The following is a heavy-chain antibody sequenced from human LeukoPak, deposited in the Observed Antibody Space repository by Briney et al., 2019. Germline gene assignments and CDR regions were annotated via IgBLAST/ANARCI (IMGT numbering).Heavy chain of an antibody. D-gene: IGHD6-13*01. CDR3: ARGDTSSWYYYYGMDV. CDR1: GYTFTSYD. V-gene: IGHV1-8*01. Sequence: ASVKVSCKASGYTFTSYDINWVRQATGQGLEWMGWMNPNSGNTGYAQKFQGRVTMTRNTSISTAYMELSSPRSEDTAVYYCARGDTSSWYYYYGMDVWGQGTTVTVSS. J-gene: IGHJ6*02. CDR2: MNPNSGNT.